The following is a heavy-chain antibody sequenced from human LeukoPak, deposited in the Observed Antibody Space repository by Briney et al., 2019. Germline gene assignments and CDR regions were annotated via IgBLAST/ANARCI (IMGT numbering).Heavy chain of an antibody. V-gene: IGHV1-18*01. D-gene: IGHD3-9*01. CDR2: ISAYNGNT. J-gene: IGHJ4*02. CDR3: VLHDILTGYYAYFDY. CDR1: GYTFTSYG. Sequence: ASVKVSCKASGYTFTSYGISWVRQAPGQGLEWMGWISAYNGNTSYAQKLQGRVTMTTDTSTSTAYMELRSLRSDDTAVYYCVLHDILTGYYAYFDYWGQGTLVTVSS.